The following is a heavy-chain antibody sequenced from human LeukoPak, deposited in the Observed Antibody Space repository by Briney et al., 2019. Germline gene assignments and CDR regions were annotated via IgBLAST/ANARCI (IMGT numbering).Heavy chain of an antibody. CDR1: GFTFSSYE. CDR2: ISSSGSTI. V-gene: IGHV3-48*03. Sequence: PGGCLRLSCAASGFTFSSYEMNWVRQAPGKGLEWVSYISSSGSTIYYADSVKGRFTISRDNAKNSLYLQINSLRAEDTAVYYCAELGITMIGGVWGKGTTVTISS. CDR3: AELGITMIGGV. D-gene: IGHD3-10*02. J-gene: IGHJ6*04.